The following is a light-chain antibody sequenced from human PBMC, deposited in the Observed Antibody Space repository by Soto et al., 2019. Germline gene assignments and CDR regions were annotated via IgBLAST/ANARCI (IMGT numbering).Light chain of an antibody. Sequence: EIVLTQSPGTLSLSPGEKATLSCRASQSIDSNLAWYQQNPGQPPRLLIFDASNRATGIPARFSGSGSATYFTLTISSLEAEDFAVYSCQQGGNWITFGHGTRLEIK. CDR1: QSIDSN. V-gene: IGKV3-11*01. CDR2: DAS. CDR3: QQGGNWIT. J-gene: IGKJ5*01.